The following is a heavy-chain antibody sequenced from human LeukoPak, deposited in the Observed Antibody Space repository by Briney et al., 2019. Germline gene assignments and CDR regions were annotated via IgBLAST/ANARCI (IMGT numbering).Heavy chain of an antibody. Sequence: SETLSLTCTVSGGSISSSSYYWSWIRQPPGKGLEWIGYIYYSGSTNYNPSLKSRVTISVDTSKNQFSLKLTSVTAADTAVYYCARGYCSGGSCYRFAYDYWGQGTLVTVSS. CDR3: ARGYCSGGSCYRFAYDY. J-gene: IGHJ4*02. CDR2: IYYSGST. V-gene: IGHV4-61*01. D-gene: IGHD2-15*01. CDR1: GGSISSSSYY.